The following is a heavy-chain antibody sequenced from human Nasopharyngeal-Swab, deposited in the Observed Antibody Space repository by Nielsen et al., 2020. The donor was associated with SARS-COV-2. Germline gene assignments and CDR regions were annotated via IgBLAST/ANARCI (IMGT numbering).Heavy chain of an antibody. Sequence: GGSMRLSCVASGFTFSRYWMSWVRPAQGMGLEWEAITNEDGSVKYYVDSVKGRFTISRDNAKNSLYLQMNSLLAEDTAVFYCVGRRLDYWGQGTLVTVSS. CDR1: GFTFSRYW. D-gene: IGHD6-19*01. CDR2: TNEDGSVK. CDR3: VGRRLDY. V-gene: IGHV3-7*03. J-gene: IGHJ4*02.